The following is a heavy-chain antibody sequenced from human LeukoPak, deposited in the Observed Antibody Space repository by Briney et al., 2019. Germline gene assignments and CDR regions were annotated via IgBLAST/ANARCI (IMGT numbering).Heavy chain of an antibody. Sequence: PSETLSLTCTVSGGSISSSSYYWGWIRQPPGKGLEWTGSIYYSGSTYYNPSLKSRVTMSVGTSKIQFSLKLSSVTAADTAVYYCARHSVDYDSSDPEGRFDYWGQGTLVTVSS. V-gene: IGHV4-39*01. CDR2: IYYSGST. J-gene: IGHJ4*02. D-gene: IGHD3-22*01. CDR1: GGSISSSSYY. CDR3: ARHSVDYDSSDPEGRFDY.